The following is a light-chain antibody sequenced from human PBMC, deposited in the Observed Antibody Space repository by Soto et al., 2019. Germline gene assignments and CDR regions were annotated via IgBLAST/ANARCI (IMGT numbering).Light chain of an antibody. CDR2: GAS. CDR1: QSVSRN. J-gene: IGKJ1*01. CDR3: QQYNDWPRT. Sequence: EIVMTQSPVILPVSPGERATLSCRDSQSVSRNLGWYQQKPGQAPRLLIYGASTRAPGIPARFSGSGSGTEFTLTISSLQSEDFAVYYCQQYNDWPRTFGQGTKVEIK. V-gene: IGKV3-15*01.